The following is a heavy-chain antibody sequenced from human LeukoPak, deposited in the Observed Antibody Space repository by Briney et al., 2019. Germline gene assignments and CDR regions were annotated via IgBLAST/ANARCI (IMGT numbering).Heavy chain of an antibody. CDR1: GGSISNYY. CDR2: IYYSGST. V-gene: IGHV4-59*01. J-gene: IGHJ4*02. Sequence: SETLSLTCTVSGGSISNYYWNWPRQPPGKGLEWIGYIYYSGSTKYNPSLKSRVTMSLDTSKKQFSLRLTSVTAADTPVYYCARGFDSKSTYFDYWGLGTLVTVSS. D-gene: IGHD5-12*01. CDR3: ARGFDSKSTYFDY.